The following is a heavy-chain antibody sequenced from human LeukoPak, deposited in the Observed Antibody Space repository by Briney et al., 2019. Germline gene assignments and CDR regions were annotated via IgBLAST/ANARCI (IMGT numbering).Heavy chain of an antibody. V-gene: IGHV4-39*07. J-gene: IGHJ4*02. CDR1: GGSISSSSYY. CDR3: ARGDPAGLFDS. Sequence: SETLSLTCTVSGGSISSSSYYWGWIRQPPGKGLEWIGSIYYSGSTNSNPSLESRVTVSVDTSKKYCSLKLTSVTAADTAVYFCARGDPAGLFDSWGQGHLVTVSS. CDR2: IYYSGST. D-gene: IGHD3-10*01.